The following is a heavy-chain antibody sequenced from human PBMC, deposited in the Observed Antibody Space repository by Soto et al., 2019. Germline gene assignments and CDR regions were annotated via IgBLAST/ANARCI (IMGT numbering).Heavy chain of an antibody. CDR1: GYSFTNYW. CDR3: ARPPTVSWSYFDAFEI. D-gene: IGHD1-26*01. V-gene: IGHV5-51*01. CDR2: IYPGDSDT. Sequence: GESLKISCKGSGYSFTNYWIGWVRQMPGKGLEWMGIIYPGDSDTRYSPSFQGQVTISADKSISTAYLQWSSLKASDTAMYYCARPPTVSWSYFDAFEIWGQWTLVTVSS. J-gene: IGHJ3*02.